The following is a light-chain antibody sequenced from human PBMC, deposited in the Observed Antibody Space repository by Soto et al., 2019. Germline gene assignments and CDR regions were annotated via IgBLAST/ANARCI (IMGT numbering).Light chain of an antibody. V-gene: IGKV3-15*01. CDR3: QHYHQWPPCT. J-gene: IGKJ1*01. CDR2: RAS. CDR1: QSVSSN. Sequence: EIVMTQSPATLSVSPGERATLSCRASQSVSSNLAWYQQKPGQAPRLLIYRASTRATGIPARFSGSGFGTDFTLTITRLESVDFAVYSCQHYHQWPPCTCGQGTKLEI.